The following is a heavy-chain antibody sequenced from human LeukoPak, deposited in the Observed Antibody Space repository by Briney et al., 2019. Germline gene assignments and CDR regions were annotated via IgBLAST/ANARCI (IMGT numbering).Heavy chain of an antibody. CDR1: GFAFSSHA. Sequence: PGGSLRLSCAASGFAFSSHAMTWVRQAPGKGLEWVSSISGSSEKMYYADSVKGRFTISRDSSQKILNLQMNNLRVEDTAIYYCAKGSAVADIYFDYWGQGTLVTVSS. CDR3: AKGSAVADIYFDY. CDR2: ISGSSEKM. J-gene: IGHJ4*02. D-gene: IGHD6-19*01. V-gene: IGHV3-23*01.